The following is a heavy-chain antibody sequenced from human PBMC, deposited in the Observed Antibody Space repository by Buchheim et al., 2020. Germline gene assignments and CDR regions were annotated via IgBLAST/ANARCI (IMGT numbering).Heavy chain of an antibody. Sequence: QVQLQQWGAGLLKPSETLSLTCAVYGGSFSGYYWSWIRQPPGKGLEWIGEINHSGSTNYNPSLKSRVTISVDKSKNQFSLKLSSVTAADTAVYYCARDLAPTVTTVPIYYYYYGMDVWGQGTT. CDR2: INHSGST. D-gene: IGHD4-17*01. CDR1: GGSFSGYY. CDR3: ARDLAPTVTTVPIYYYYYGMDV. J-gene: IGHJ6*02. V-gene: IGHV4-34*01.